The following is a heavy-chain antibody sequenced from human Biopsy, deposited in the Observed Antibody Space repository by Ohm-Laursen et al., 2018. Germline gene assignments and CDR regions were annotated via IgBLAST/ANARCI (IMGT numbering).Heavy chain of an antibody. CDR2: IIPILRTT. Sequence: AVKASCKPSTGTFDSYGVTWVRQAPGQGLEWMGRIIPILRTTTYAPKFQGRVTFTADKSSSTAYLELSSLTSEDTAMFYCAREAIGYQLPCDDWGQGTLVTVSS. CDR3: AREAIGYQLPCDD. V-gene: IGHV1-69*04. CDR1: TGTFDSYG. D-gene: IGHD2-15*01. J-gene: IGHJ4*02.